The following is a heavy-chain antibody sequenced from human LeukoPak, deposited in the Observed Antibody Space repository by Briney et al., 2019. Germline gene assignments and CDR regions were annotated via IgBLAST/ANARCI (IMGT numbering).Heavy chain of an antibody. Sequence: GESLRISCKGSGYSFTNYWISWVRQMPGKGLGWMGRINPSDSYTNYNPSFQGHVTFSVDKSIATAYLQWTTLKASDTAMYYCARGGWLDDYWGQGILVTVSS. J-gene: IGHJ4*02. CDR1: GYSFTNYW. D-gene: IGHD6-19*01. V-gene: IGHV5-10-1*01. CDR2: INPSDSYT. CDR3: ARGGWLDDY.